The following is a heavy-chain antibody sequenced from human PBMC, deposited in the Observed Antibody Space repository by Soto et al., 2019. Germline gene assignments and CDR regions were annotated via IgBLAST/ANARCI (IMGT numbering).Heavy chain of an antibody. CDR3: ARWGEGGRQLASFDAFDI. J-gene: IGHJ3*02. CDR2: IYPGDSDT. Sequence: GESLKISCKGSGYSFTSYWIGWVRQMPGKGLEWMGIIYPGDSDTRYSPSFQGQVTISANKSISTAYLQWSSLKASDTAMYYCARWGEGGRQLASFDAFDIWGQGTMVTVSS. D-gene: IGHD6-6*01. CDR1: GYSFTSYW. V-gene: IGHV5-51*01.